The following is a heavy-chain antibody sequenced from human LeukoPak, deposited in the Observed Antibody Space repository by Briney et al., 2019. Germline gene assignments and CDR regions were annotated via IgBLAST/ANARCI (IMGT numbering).Heavy chain of an antibody. CDR1: GYTFTNYY. Sequence: ASVKVSCKASGYTFTNYYIHWVRQAPGQGLEWMGIINPSGDITTYARQFQGRVTLTSDASTTTVYMELSSLRFEDTAVYYCARVGGGYDSDGAYWGQGTLVTVSS. V-gene: IGHV1-46*01. J-gene: IGHJ4*02. CDR2: INPSGDIT. D-gene: IGHD5-12*01. CDR3: ARVGGGYDSDGAY.